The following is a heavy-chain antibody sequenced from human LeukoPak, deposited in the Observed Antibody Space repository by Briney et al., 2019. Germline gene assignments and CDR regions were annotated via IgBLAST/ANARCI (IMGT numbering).Heavy chain of an antibody. CDR3: AKMGITMIVGVPNFDY. Sequence: GGSLRLSCAASGFTFSSYAMSWVRQAPGKGLEWVSAISGSGGSTYHADSVKGRFTISRDNSKNTLYLQMNSLRAEDTAVYYCAKMGITMIVGVPNFDYWGQGTLVTVSS. J-gene: IGHJ4*02. D-gene: IGHD3-22*01. CDR1: GFTFSSYA. V-gene: IGHV3-23*01. CDR2: ISGSGGST.